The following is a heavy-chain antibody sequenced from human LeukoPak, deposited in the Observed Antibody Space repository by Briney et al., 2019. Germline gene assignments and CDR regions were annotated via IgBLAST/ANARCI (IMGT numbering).Heavy chain of an antibody. Sequence: QSGGSLRLSCAASGFTFSSYAMSWVRQAPGKGLEWVSAISGSGGSTYYADSVKGRFTISRDNSKNTLYLQMNSLRAEDTAVYYCARETIDGYACFDYWGQGTLVTVSS. CDR3: ARETIDGYACFDY. CDR1: GFTFSSYA. D-gene: IGHD5-24*01. V-gene: IGHV3-23*01. CDR2: ISGSGGST. J-gene: IGHJ4*02.